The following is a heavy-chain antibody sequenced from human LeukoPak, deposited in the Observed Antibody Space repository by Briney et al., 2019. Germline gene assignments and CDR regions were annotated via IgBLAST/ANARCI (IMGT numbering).Heavy chain of an antibody. J-gene: IGHJ4*02. CDR1: GYIFTNYY. Sequence: ASVKVSCKASGYIFTNYYLHWVRQAPGQGLEWMGIISPSGGSTTYAQKFQGRVTMTWDTSTSAVYMELTSLRSEDTAVYYCARGLRYVDWTQYYLDYWGQGILVTVSS. D-gene: IGHD3-9*01. CDR2: ISPSGGST. CDR3: ARGLRYVDWTQYYLDY. V-gene: IGHV1-46*01.